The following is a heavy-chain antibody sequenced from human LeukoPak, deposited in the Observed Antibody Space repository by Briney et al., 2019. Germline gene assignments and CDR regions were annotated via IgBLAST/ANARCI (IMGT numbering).Heavy chain of an antibody. CDR3: ARLGSYCFDC. V-gene: IGHV4-59*08. CDR2: IYYNGNT. CDR1: GDSISSYY. D-gene: IGHD1-26*01. J-gene: IGHJ4*02. Sequence: SETLSLTCTVSGDSISSYYWSWIRQPPGKGLEWIGYIYYNGNTNYNPSLKSRVTISIDTSENQFSLKLSSVTAADTAVYYCARLGSYCFDCWGQGTLVTVSS.